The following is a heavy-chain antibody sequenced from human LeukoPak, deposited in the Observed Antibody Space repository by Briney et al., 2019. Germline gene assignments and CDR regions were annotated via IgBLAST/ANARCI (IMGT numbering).Heavy chain of an antibody. J-gene: IGHJ4*02. D-gene: IGHD3-22*01. CDR1: GSILTELS. CDR3: ARGFPPRRYYDSSGYYSYYFDY. V-gene: IGHV1-24*01. CDR2: FDPEETET. Sequence: ASVKVSCKVSGSILTELSLHWVRQARGKGLEWMGGFDPEETETLYAQNLQGRVTMTEDTSADTAYMQLSSLTSEDTAVYYCARGFPPRRYYDSSGYYSYYFDYWGQGTLVTVSS.